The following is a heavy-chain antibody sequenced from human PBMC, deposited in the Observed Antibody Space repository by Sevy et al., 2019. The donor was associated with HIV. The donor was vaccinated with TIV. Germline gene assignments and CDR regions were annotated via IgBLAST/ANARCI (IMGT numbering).Heavy chain of an antibody. D-gene: IGHD5-18*01. Sequence: GGSLRLSCAASGLTFSTYGMHWVRQAPGKGLEWVAVISYDGNIQYYADSVKGRFTVSRDNSKNTLYLQMNSLRAEDSAVYYCAKDQGGYXYAPGYXGQGTLVTVSS. J-gene: IGHJ4*02. CDR2: ISYDGNIQ. CDR3: AKDQGGYXYAPGY. V-gene: IGHV3-30*18. CDR1: GLTFSTYG.